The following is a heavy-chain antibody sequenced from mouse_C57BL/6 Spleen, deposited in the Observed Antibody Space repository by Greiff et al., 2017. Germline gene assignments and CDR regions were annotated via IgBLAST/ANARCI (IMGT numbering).Heavy chain of an antibody. CDR1: GYTFTNYW. CDR2: IYPGGGYT. D-gene: IGHD1-1*01. V-gene: IGHV1-63*01. J-gene: IGHJ1*03. Sequence: QVQLQQSGAELVRPGTSVKMSCKASGYTFTNYWIGWAKQRPGHGLEWIGDIYPGGGYTNYNEKFKGKATLTSDKSSSTAYMQFSRLTSEDSAIYYCAGGNYYGSRGYFDVWGTGTTVTVSS. CDR3: AGGNYYGSRGYFDV.